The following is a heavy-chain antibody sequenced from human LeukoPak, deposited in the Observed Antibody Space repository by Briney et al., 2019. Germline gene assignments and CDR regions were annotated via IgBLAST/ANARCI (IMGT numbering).Heavy chain of an antibody. Sequence: GGSLRLSCAASGFTFDDYAMHWVRQAPGKGLEWVSGISWNSGSIGYADSVKGRFTISRDNAKNSLYLQMNSLRAEDTALYYCAKDVANGDYYYGMDVWGQGTTVTVSS. J-gene: IGHJ6*02. CDR3: AKDVANGDYYYGMDV. D-gene: IGHD4-17*01. CDR1: GFTFDDYA. V-gene: IGHV3-9*01. CDR2: ISWNSGSI.